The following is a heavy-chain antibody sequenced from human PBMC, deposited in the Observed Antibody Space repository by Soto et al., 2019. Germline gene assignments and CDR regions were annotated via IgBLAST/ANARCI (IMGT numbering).Heavy chain of an antibody. Sequence: QVQLVQSGAEVKKPGSSVKVSCKASGDTFSFYTINWVRQAPGLGLEWMGRVNPIVRMSNYAQKFQGRVTITADKSTNTAYMQQSHLRSEDTAIYYCAASYGSGYRAFDYWCQGALVTVSS. V-gene: IGHV1-69*02. CDR3: AASYGSGYRAFDY. J-gene: IGHJ4*02. CDR2: VNPIVRMS. CDR1: GDTFSFYT. D-gene: IGHD3-10*01.